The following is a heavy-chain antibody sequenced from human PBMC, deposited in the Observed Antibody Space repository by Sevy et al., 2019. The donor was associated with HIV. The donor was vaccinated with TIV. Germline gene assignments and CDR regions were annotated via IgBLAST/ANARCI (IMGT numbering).Heavy chain of an antibody. CDR3: ARIKLSGWRLDY. Sequence: SETLSLTCAVYGGSFSGYYWSWIRQPPGKGLEWIREIDHGGSTKYNPSLKSRVTISVDTSKNQFSLKLNSVTAADTAVYYCARIKLSGWRLDYWGQGTLVTVSS. D-gene: IGHD6-19*01. CDR1: GGSFSGYY. V-gene: IGHV4-34*01. CDR2: IDHGGST. J-gene: IGHJ4*02.